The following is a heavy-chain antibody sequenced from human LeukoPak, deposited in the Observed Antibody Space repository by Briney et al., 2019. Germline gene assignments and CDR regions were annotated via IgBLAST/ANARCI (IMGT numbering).Heavy chain of an antibody. J-gene: IGHJ5*02. V-gene: IGHV1-8*03. CDR1: GYTFTSYD. D-gene: IGHD1-1*01. Sequence: ASVKVSCKASGYTFTSYDINWVRQATGQGLEWMGWMNPNSGNTGYAQKFQGRVTITRNTSISTAYMELSSLRSEDTAVYYCVRAPIGPRSTNWFDPWGQGTVVTVSS. CDR3: VRAPIGPRSTNWFDP. CDR2: MNPNSGNT.